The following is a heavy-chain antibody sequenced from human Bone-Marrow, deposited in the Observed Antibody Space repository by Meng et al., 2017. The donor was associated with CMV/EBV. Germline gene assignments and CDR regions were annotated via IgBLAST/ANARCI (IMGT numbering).Heavy chain of an antibody. J-gene: IGHJ4*02. D-gene: IGHD3-10*01. V-gene: IGHV3-23*01. CDR2: ISGSGGYT. CDR3: ARRGYYGSGFDY. Sequence: CVASGFTFSSYAMSWVRQAPGKGLEWVSDISGSGGYTYYTDSVKGRFTISRDNSKNTLYLQMNSLRAEDTVLYYCARRGYYGSGFDYWGQGTLVTVSS. CDR1: GFTFSSYA.